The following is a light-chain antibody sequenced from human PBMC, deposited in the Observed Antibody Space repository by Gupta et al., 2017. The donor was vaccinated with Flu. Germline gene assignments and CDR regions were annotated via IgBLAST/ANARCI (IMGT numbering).Light chain of an antibody. Sequence: ELVLTQSPATLSLSPGESATLSCRASQSVSSYLAWYQQKPGQAPRLFIYDASNRATGIPARFSGSGSGTEFTLTISSREPEDFAVYFCQQRSNWPLTFGGGTKVEIK. CDR3: QQRSNWPLT. J-gene: IGKJ4*01. CDR1: QSVSSY. CDR2: DAS. V-gene: IGKV3-11*01.